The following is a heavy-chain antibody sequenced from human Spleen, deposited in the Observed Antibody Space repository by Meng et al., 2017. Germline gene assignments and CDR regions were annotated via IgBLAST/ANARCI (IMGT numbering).Heavy chain of an antibody. CDR3: ARGGAAAGKEFDY. CDR2: INHSGST. J-gene: IGHJ4*02. CDR1: GGSFSGYY. Sequence: GSLRLSCAVYGGSFSGYYWSWIRQPPGKGLEWIGEINHSGSTNYNPSLKSRVTISVDTSKNQFSLKLSSVTAADTAVYYCARGGAAAGKEFDYWGQGTLVTVSS. D-gene: IGHD6-13*01. V-gene: IGHV4-34*01.